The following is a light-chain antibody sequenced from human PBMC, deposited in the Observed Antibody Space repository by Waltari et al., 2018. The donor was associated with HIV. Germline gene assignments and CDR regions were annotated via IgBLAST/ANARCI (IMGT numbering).Light chain of an antibody. CDR2: DVN. Sequence: QSALTQSAPVSGSPGQSITISCTGTSSDVRSYNLVPWYQHHPGNAPNLMIYDVNTRTSGVSNRFSGSKSGNTAYLTISGLQAEDEADYYGCSYAGSSTSVRFGEGTKLTVL. J-gene: IGLJ2*01. CDR1: SSDVRSYNL. V-gene: IGLV2-23*02. CDR3: CSYAGSSTSVR.